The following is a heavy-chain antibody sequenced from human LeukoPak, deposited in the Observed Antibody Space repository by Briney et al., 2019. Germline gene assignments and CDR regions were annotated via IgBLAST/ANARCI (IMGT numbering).Heavy chain of an antibody. D-gene: IGHD4-17*01. CDR1: RFTFSTYD. CDR3: AKEVMTTVSTIDY. V-gene: IGHV3-30*02. Sequence: GGSLRLXCAASRFTFSTYDMHWVRQAPGKGLEWVAFIRYDGSNKYYADSVKGRFTISRDNSKDTLYLQMNSLRAEDTAVYYCAKEVMTTVSTIDYWGQGTLVTVSS. J-gene: IGHJ4*02. CDR2: IRYDGSNK.